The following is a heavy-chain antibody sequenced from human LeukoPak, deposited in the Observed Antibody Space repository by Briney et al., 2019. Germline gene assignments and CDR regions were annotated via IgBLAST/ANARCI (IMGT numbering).Heavy chain of an antibody. Sequence: ASVKVSCKVSGYTLTELSMHWVRQAPGKGLEWMGGFDPEDGETIYAQKFQGRVTMTEDTSTDTAYMELSSLRSEDTAVYYCATDGDTYSSSCLDYWGQGTLVTVSS. CDR1: GYTLTELS. D-gene: IGHD6-13*01. CDR3: ATDGDTYSSSCLDY. V-gene: IGHV1-24*01. CDR2: FDPEDGET. J-gene: IGHJ4*02.